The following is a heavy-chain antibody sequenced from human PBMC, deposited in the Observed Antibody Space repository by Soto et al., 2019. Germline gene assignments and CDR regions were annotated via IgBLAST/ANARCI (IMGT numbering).Heavy chain of an antibody. J-gene: IGHJ4*02. Sequence: GGSLRLSCAASGVTFSGSAMHWVRQASGKGLEWVGRIRSKANSYATAYAASVKGRFTISRDDSKNTAYLQMNSLKTEDTAVYYCTTLYAPSSRYCSSTSCSDYWGQGTLVTVSS. CDR1: GVTFSGSA. CDR3: TTLYAPSSRYCSSTSCSDY. CDR2: IRSKANSYAT. D-gene: IGHD2-2*01. V-gene: IGHV3-73*01.